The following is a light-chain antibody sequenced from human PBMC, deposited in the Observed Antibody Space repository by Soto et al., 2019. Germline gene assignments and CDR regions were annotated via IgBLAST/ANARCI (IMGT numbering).Light chain of an antibody. CDR3: QQYNTFSP. CDR1: QSVNNW. J-gene: IGKJ1*01. CDR2: DSY. V-gene: IGKV1-5*01. Sequence: DVQMTQSPSTLSASVGDSVTITCRASQSVNNWLAWYQQKPGKAPRLLIFDSYKLESGVPSRFSGSGSGTEFILTISSLQADDFATYYCQQYNTFSPFDQGTKGKIK.